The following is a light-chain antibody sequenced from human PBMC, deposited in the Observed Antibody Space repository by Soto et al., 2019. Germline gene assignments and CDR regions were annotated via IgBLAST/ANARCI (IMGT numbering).Light chain of an antibody. V-gene: IGKV1-5*01. J-gene: IGKJ1*01. CDR3: QQYSNYWT. CDR1: QSISSW. Sequence: DIQMTQSPSTLSASVGDRVTITCRASQSISSWLAWYQQKPGKAPKLLIYDASSLESGVPSRFSGSGSGTEFTLTISSLQPDDFATYYCQQYSNYWTFGQGTKVDI. CDR2: DAS.